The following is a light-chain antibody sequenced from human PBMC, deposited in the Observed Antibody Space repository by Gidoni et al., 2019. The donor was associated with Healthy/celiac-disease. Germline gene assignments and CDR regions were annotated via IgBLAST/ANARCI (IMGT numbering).Light chain of an antibody. CDR1: QSVLYSSNNKNY. Sequence: DIDMTQSPDSLAVALGERATINCKSSQSVLYSSNNKNYLAWYQQKPGQPPKLLIYWASTRESGVPDRFSGSWSGTDFTLTISSLQAEDVAVYYCQQYYSTPGTFGQGTKVEIK. V-gene: IGKV4-1*01. CDR2: WAS. J-gene: IGKJ1*01. CDR3: QQYYSTPGT.